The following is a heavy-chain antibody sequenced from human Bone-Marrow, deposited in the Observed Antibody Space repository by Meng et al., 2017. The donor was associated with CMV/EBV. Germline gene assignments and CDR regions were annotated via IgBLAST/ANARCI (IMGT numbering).Heavy chain of an antibody. J-gene: IGHJ3*02. V-gene: IGHV4-59*01. CDR2: ISHNGYI. D-gene: IGHD1-26*01. CDR3: AGPDVMGSSPHDPFDI. Sequence: SETLSLTCTVSGASISSNYWSWNRRPPGKGLQYIGSISHNGYINYNPSLKGRVTISLDTSRNQLSLRLTSVTAADTAMYYCAGPDVMGSSPHDPFDIWGQGTMVTV. CDR1: GASISSNY.